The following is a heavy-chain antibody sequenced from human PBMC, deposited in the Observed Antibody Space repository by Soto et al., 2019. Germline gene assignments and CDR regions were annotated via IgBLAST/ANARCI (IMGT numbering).Heavy chain of an antibody. CDR3: AKDFDSDETSHGPNDY. CDR1: GFSFSSYC. CDR2: ISGSGDAK. Sequence: EVHLVESGGGLVQPGESLRVSCVASGFSFSSYCMSWVRQAPGKGLEWASIISGSGDAKYYADSVKGRFTISRDNSKNTMYLHMDSLKAEDTAVYYCAKDFDSDETSHGPNDYWGQGTLVTVSS. D-gene: IGHD3-22*01. V-gene: IGHV3-23*04. J-gene: IGHJ4*02.